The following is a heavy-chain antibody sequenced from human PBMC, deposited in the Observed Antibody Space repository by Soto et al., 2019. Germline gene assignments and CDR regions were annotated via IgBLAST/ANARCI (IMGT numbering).Heavy chain of an antibody. CDR2: ISYTGSTI. CDR3: ARGLRIYYDRSGLHY. D-gene: IGHD3-22*01. Sequence: GSLRLSCAASGFTFSNYDMNWVRQTPGKGLEWVSYISYTGSTIYYADSVRGRFTISRDNSKNSLYLQMNSLRAEDTAVYYCARGLRIYYDRSGLHYWGQGTLVTVSS. CDR1: GFTFSNYD. J-gene: IGHJ4*02. V-gene: IGHV3-48*03.